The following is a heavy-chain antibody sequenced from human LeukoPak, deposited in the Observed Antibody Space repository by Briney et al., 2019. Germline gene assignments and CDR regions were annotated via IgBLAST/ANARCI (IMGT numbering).Heavy chain of an antibody. D-gene: IGHD3-22*01. CDR3: AKDGYDSSGLGWFDP. V-gene: IGHV3-23*01. CDR2: ISGSGGST. CDR1: GFTFSSYA. J-gene: IGHJ5*02. Sequence: GGSLRLSCAASGFTFSSYAMSWVRQAPGKGLEWVSAISGSGGSTYYADSVKGRFTISRDNSKNTLYLQMNSLRAEDTAVYYCAKDGYDSSGLGWFDPWGQGTLVIVSS.